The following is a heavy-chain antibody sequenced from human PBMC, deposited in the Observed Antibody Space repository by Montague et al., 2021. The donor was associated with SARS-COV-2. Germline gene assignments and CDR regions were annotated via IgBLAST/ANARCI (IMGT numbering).Heavy chain of an antibody. Sequence: SLRLSCAASGFTFSSYAMHWVRQAPGKGLEWVAVISYDGSNKYYADSVKGRFTISRDNSKNTLYLQMNSLRAEDTAVYYCARDLNYNDSSGYYYHPADYYYGMDVWGQGTTVTVSS. CDR1: GFTFSSYA. D-gene: IGHD3-22*01. J-gene: IGHJ6*02. CDR2: ISYDGSNK. V-gene: IGHV3-30-3*01. CDR3: ARDLNYNDSSGYYYHPADYYYGMDV.